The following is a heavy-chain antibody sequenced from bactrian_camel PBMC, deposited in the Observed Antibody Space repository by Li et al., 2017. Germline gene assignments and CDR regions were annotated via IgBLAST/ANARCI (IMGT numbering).Heavy chain of an antibody. V-gene: IGHV3S1*01. CDR2: FYTGGTFT. J-gene: IGHJ4*01. CDR1: GFTFSNTW. D-gene: IGHD5*01. CDR3: AKDYVDGLGIDY. Sequence: VQLVESGGDLVQPGGSLRVSCVTSGFTFSNTWMHWIRQAPGKGLEWVSSFYTGGTFTTFADSVKGQFTISRDNAKNTVYLQMNSLKTEDTAMYYCAKDYVDGLGIDYWGQGTQVTVS.